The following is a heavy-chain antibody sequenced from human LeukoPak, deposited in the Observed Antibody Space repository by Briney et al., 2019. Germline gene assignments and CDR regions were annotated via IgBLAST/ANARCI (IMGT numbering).Heavy chain of an antibody. D-gene: IGHD3-10*01. Sequence: SQTLSLICTVSGGSISNATYYWSWIRQPAGKGLEWIGRLYTSGNTNYNPSLQSRVTISVDTSKNQFSLKLSSVTAADTAVYYCARGPLGVSDWGQGTLVTVSS. CDR1: GGSISNATYY. CDR2: LYTSGNT. J-gene: IGHJ4*02. CDR3: ARGPLGVSD. V-gene: IGHV4-61*02.